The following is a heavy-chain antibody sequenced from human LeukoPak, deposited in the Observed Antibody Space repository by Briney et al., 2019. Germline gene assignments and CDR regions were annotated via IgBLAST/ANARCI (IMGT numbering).Heavy chain of an antibody. CDR2: ISYDGSNK. Sequence: PGGSLRLSCAASGFTFSSYAMHWVRQAPGKGLEWVAVISYDGSNKYYADSVKGRFTNSRDNSKNTLYLQMNSLRAEDTAVYYCARDLGWDTTDAFDIWGQGTMVTVSS. CDR1: GFTFSSYA. V-gene: IGHV3-30-3*01. J-gene: IGHJ3*02. D-gene: IGHD6-19*01. CDR3: ARDLGWDTTDAFDI.